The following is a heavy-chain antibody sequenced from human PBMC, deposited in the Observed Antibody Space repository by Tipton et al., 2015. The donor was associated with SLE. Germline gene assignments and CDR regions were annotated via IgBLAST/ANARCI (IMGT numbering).Heavy chain of an antibody. J-gene: IGHJ4*02. CDR1: EFTFSNDE. Sequence: SLRLSCEASEFTFSNDEMNWVRQAPGKGLEWVSYISYCGSIIHYADSVKGRFTVSRDNAKKSVYLQMNSLRAEDTAVYYCARESPGEQPYFDYWGQGTLVTVSS. CDR2: ISYCGSII. CDR3: ARESPGEQPYFDY. D-gene: IGHD3-16*01. V-gene: IGHV3-48*03.